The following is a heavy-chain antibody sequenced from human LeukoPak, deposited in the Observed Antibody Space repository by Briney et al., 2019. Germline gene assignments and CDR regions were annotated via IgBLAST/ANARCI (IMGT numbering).Heavy chain of an antibody. CDR1: GFTFSSYW. Sequence: PGESLRLSCAASGFTFSSYWMHWVRQAPGKGLVWVSRINSDGSSTSYADSVKGRFTISRDNAKNTLYLQMNSLRAEDTAVYYCASEGLIAVADLSFVYWGQGTLVTVSS. CDR3: ASEGLIAVADLSFVY. J-gene: IGHJ4*02. D-gene: IGHD6-19*01. CDR2: INSDGSST. V-gene: IGHV3-74*01.